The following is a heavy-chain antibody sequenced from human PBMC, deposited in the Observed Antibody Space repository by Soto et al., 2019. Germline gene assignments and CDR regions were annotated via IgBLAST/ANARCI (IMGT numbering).Heavy chain of an antibody. J-gene: IGHJ3*01. CDR3: VRRVDSSDWFSTIHDGFDL. V-gene: IGHV4-39*01. CDR1: GVSFSSSDSY. CDR2: VSYSASN. D-gene: IGHD6-19*01. Sequence: QVQLQESGPGQVKPSETLSLKCTVSGVSFSSSDSYWGWIRQTPGKGLEWIGTVSYSASNYYNPSLESRVTISIDTSKNQFSLKVASVTAADTGVYYGVRRVDSSDWFSTIHDGFDLWGQGALVTVSS.